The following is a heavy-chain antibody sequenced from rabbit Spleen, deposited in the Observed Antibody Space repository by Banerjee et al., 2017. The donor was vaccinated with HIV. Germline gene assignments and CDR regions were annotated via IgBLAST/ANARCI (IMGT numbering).Heavy chain of an antibody. Sequence: VESGGGLVKPGASLTLTCKASGFSFSSGYDMCWVRQAPGKGLEWIACISAATGTTYYATWAKGRFTISKTSSTTVTLQMTKLTAADTATYFCATDSGGYGNAIALWGQGTLVTVS. CDR3: ATDSGGYGNAIAL. D-gene: IGHD6-1*01. J-gene: IGHJ3*01. CDR2: ISAATGTT. V-gene: IGHV1S40*01. CDR1: GFSFSSGYD.